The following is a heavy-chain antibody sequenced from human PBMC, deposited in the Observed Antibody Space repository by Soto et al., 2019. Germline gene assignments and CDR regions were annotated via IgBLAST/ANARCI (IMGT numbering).Heavy chain of an antibody. D-gene: IGHD3-22*01. Sequence: PGGSLRLSCAASGFTFSSYAMIWVRQAPGKGLEWVSAISGSGGSTYYADSVKGRFTISGDNSKNTLYLQMNSLRAEDTAIYYCARVDYSDRGYFDYWGQGALVTVSS. CDR1: GFTFSSYA. J-gene: IGHJ4*02. CDR3: ARVDYSDRGYFDY. V-gene: IGHV3-23*01. CDR2: ISGSGGST.